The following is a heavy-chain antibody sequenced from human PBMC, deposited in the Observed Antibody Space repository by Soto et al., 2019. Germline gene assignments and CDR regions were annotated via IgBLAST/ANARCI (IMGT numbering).Heavy chain of an antibody. V-gene: IGHV4-31*03. Sequence: QVQLQESGPGLVKPSQTLSLTCTVSGGSISSGGYYWSWIRQHPGKGLEWIGYIYYSGSTYYNPSLKSRVTISVDTSKNEFSLKLSSVTAADTAVYYCARHALWLRFWYFDLWGRGTLVTVSS. CDR3: ARHALWLRFWYFDL. D-gene: IGHD2-2*01. J-gene: IGHJ2*01. CDR1: GGSISSGGYY. CDR2: IYYSGST.